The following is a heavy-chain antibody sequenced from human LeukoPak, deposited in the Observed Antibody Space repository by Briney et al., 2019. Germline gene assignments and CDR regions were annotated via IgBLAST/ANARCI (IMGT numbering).Heavy chain of an antibody. CDR3: ARVGAGCSSTSCYDANYYYYYMDV. J-gene: IGHJ6*03. CDR1: GGSIRSYY. Sequence: SETLSLTCTVSGGSIRSYYWSWIRQPPGKGLEWIAYIYYSGSTNYNPSLKSRVTISVDTSKNQFSLKLSSVTAADTAVYYCARVGAGCSSTSCYDANYYYYYMDVWGKGTTVTISS. D-gene: IGHD2-2*01. CDR2: IYYSGST. V-gene: IGHV4-59*12.